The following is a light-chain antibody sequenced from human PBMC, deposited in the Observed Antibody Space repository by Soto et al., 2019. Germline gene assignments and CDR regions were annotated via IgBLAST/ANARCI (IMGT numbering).Light chain of an antibody. Sequence: EIVLTQSPGTLSLSPGERATLSCRASQIISNSYLAWCQQKPGQAPRLLIYDASSRATGIPDRFSGSGSGTDCTLTISRLEPEDCAVYYCQHYSTSLLTCGGGTKVEIK. J-gene: IGKJ4*01. V-gene: IGKV3-20*01. CDR1: QIISNSY. CDR3: QHYSTSLLT. CDR2: DAS.